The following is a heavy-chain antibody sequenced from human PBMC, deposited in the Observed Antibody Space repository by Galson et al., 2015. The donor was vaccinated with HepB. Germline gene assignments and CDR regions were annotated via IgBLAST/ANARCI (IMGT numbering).Heavy chain of an antibody. J-gene: IGHJ6*02. CDR1: GFTFSAYA. CDR3: ARRLPLDGMDV. Sequence: SLRLSCAASGFTFSAYAMNWVRQAPGKGLEWVSTIDGGSATNTYYADAVKGRSTISRANSKNTLYLQMDRLRPGDTAVYYCARRLPLDGMDVWGQGTTVTVSS. CDR2: IDGGSATNT. D-gene: IGHD1-1*01. V-gene: IGHV3-23*01.